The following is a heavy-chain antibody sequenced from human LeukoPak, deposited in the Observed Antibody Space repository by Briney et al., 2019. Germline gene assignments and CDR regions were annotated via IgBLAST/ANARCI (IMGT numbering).Heavy chain of an antibody. CDR1: GFTFSTYW. V-gene: IGHV3-74*01. Sequence: GGSLRLSCTASGFTFSTYWMHWVRQAPGKGLVWVSRISSDGSGPAYADSVKGRFTISRDNAKNTLYLQMNSLRAEDTAVYYCARSEGQGYMGVWGTGTTVTVSS. CDR3: ARSEGQGYMGV. CDR2: ISSDGSGP. J-gene: IGHJ6*03.